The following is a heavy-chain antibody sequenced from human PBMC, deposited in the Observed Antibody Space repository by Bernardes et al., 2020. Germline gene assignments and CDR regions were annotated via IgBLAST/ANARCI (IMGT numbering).Heavy chain of an antibody. CDR2: ISTDNANT. V-gene: IGHV1-18*01. J-gene: IGHJ2*01. D-gene: IGHD3-10*01. CDR3: AREREFMDWCFDL. Sequence: ASVKVSCKASGYSFSNTGITWVRQAPGQGLEWVGWISTDNANTNYAQKFQDRVTLTIETSTTTAYMELRGLASDDTAIYYCAREREFMDWCFDLWGRGTLITVSS. CDR1: GYSFSNTG.